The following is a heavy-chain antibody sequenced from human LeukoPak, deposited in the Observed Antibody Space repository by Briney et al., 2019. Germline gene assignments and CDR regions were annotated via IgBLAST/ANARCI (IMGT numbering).Heavy chain of an antibody. Sequence: SGTLSLTCTVSGGSISSYYWSWIRQPPGKGLEWIGYIYYSGSTNYNPSLKSRVTISVDTSKNQFSLKLSSVTAADTAVYYCAREFGTTVGGLRYMDVWGKGTTVTVSS. CDR1: GGSISSYY. CDR3: AREFGTTVGGLRYMDV. D-gene: IGHD4-17*01. CDR2: IYYSGST. V-gene: IGHV4-59*01. J-gene: IGHJ6*03.